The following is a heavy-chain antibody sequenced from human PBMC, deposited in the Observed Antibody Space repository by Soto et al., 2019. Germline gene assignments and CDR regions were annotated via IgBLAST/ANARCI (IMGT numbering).Heavy chain of an antibody. Sequence: PVESLKISCKGSGYSFTSYWIGWVRQMPGKGLEWMGIIYPGDSDTRYSPSFQGQVTISADKSISTAYLQWSSLKASDTAMYYCARFGVEMATVNDAFDIWGQGTMVTVSS. CDR3: ARFGVEMATVNDAFDI. CDR1: GYSFTSYW. V-gene: IGHV5-51*01. J-gene: IGHJ3*02. D-gene: IGHD3-16*01. CDR2: IYPGDSDT.